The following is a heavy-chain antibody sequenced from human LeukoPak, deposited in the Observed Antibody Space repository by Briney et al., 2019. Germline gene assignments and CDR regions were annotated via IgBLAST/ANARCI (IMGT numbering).Heavy chain of an antibody. V-gene: IGHV7-4-1*01. J-gene: IGHJ4*02. D-gene: IGHD4-17*01. CDR3: ARSNNDGDYLGVGFDY. Sequence: EASVKVSCKSSGYTFNNYAMNWVRQAPGQGLEWMGWINTNTGNPTYAQGFTGRFVFSSDTSVRTAYLQIGSLKAEDTAVYYCARSNNDGDYLGVGFDYWGQGTLVTVSS. CDR1: GYTFNNYA. CDR2: INTNTGNP.